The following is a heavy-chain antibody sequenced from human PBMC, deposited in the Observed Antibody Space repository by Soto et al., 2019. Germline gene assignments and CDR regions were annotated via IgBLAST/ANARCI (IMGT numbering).Heavy chain of an antibody. CDR1: GGTFSSYA. D-gene: IGHD3-10*01. CDR2: IIPIFGTA. J-gene: IGHJ6*02. Sequence: GASVKVSCKASGGTFSSYAISWVRQAPGQGLEWMGGIIPIFGTANYAQKFQGRVTITADESTGTAYMELSSLRSEDTAVYYCARGSLLWFGGSYYYGMDVWGQGTTVTVSS. V-gene: IGHV1-69*13. CDR3: ARGSLLWFGGSYYYGMDV.